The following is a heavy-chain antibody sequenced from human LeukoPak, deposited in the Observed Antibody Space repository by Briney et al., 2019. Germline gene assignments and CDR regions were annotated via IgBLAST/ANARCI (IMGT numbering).Heavy chain of an antibody. Sequence: GGSLRLSCAASGFIFSSYNINWVRQAPGKGLEWVSSISSSSTYIYYADSVKGRFTISRDNAKNSVYLQMNSLRAEDTAVYYCARVSRGPHPYYYDSSGYMDYWGQGTLVTVSS. CDR3: ARVSRGPHPYYYDSSGYMDY. D-gene: IGHD3-22*01. V-gene: IGHV3-21*04. J-gene: IGHJ4*02. CDR2: ISSSSTYI. CDR1: GFIFSSYN.